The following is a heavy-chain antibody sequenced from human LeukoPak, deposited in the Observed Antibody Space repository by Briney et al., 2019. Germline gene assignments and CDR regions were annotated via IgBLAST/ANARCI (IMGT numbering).Heavy chain of an antibody. J-gene: IGHJ4*02. CDR1: GYTFTSYD. D-gene: IGHD3-10*01. CDR2: MNPNSGNT. CDR3: ARRITMVRGPRRGFDY. Sequence: ASVKVSCKASGYTFTSYDINWVRQATGQGLEWMGWMNPNSGNTGYAQKFQGRVTITRNTSISTAYMELSSLRSEDTAVYYCARRITMVRGPRRGFDYWGQGTLVTVSS. V-gene: IGHV1-8*01.